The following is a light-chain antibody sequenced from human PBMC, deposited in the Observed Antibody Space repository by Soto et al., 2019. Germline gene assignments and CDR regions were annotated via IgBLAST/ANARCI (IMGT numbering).Light chain of an antibody. J-gene: IGKJ3*01. CDR1: QNIHPW. Sequence: PSTLSASVGDRVTITCRARQNIHPWLSWFQLKPGQSPKLLVYNASSLVSGVPSRFAASGSVTDFTLTIDRLQPDDFATYYCQQNNFYFGRGTKVDIK. CDR3: QQNNFY. V-gene: IGKV1-5*01. CDR2: NAS.